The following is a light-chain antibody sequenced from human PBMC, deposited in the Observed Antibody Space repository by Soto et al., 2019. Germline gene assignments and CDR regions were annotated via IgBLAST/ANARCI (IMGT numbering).Light chain of an antibody. CDR2: AAS. CDR3: LQDYDYPWT. V-gene: IGKV1-6*01. J-gene: IGKJ1*01. Sequence: AIQLTQSPSSLSASVGDRVTITCRASQGISSYLAWYQQKPGKAPKLLIYAASSLHSGVPSRFSGSGSGTDFTLTISSLQPEDFATYYCLQDYDYPWTFGQGTKVDI. CDR1: QGISSY.